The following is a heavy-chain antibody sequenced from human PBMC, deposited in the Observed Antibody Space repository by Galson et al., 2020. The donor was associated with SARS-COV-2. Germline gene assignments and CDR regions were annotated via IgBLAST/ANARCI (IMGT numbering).Heavy chain of an antibody. V-gene: IGHV3-43D*03. Sequence: GGSLRLSCAASGFTFDDYAMHWVRQAPGKGLEWVSLISWDGGSTYYADSVKGRFTISRDNSKNSLYLQMNSLRAEDTALYYGAKEADFGYSSGWFDYWGQGTLVTVSS. CDR1: GFTFDDYA. J-gene: IGHJ4*02. CDR3: AKEADFGYSSGWFDY. CDR2: ISWDGGST. D-gene: IGHD6-19*01.